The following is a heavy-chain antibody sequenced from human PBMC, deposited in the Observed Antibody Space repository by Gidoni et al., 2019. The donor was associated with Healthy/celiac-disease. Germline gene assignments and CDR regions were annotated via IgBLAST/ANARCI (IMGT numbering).Heavy chain of an antibody. J-gene: IGHJ5*02. CDR2: INPNSGGT. D-gene: IGHD2-15*01. Sequence: MGWINPNSGGTNYAQKFQGRVTMTRDTSISTAYMELRRLRSDDTAVYYCARDRGLYCSGGSCYSWFDPWGQGTLVTVSS. V-gene: IGHV1-2*02. CDR3: ARDRGLYCSGGSCYSWFDP.